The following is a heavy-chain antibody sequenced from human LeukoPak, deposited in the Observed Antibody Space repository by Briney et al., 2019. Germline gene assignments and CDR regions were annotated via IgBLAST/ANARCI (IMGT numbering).Heavy chain of an antibody. CDR2: ISGSGDYR. Sequence: PGGSLRLSCSPSGLTLTTYAMTGVPQSPGKGLEWVSAISGSGDYRYYADVVRARFTISRDNSTNTLYLQMNGLRAEDAAVYYCPKSLEGCDSSNCNTLRGLMDVWGQGTTVTVSS. V-gene: IGHV3-23*01. J-gene: IGHJ6*02. CDR3: PKSLEGCDSSNCNTLRGLMDV. D-gene: IGHD2/OR15-2a*01. CDR1: GLTLTTYA.